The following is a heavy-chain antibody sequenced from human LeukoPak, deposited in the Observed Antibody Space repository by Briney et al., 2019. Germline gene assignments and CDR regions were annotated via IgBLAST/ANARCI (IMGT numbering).Heavy chain of an antibody. J-gene: IGHJ3*02. CDR1: GASISTYY. Sequence: SETLSLTCTVSGASISTYYWSWLRQPPGRGLQWIGYIFYSGSTNCNPSLESRVTISLDTSKNQFSLKLTSVTAADTAVYYCARESVAAAGTKAFDIWGQGTMVTVSS. D-gene: IGHD6-13*01. V-gene: IGHV4-59*01. CDR3: ARESVAAAGTKAFDI. CDR2: IFYSGST.